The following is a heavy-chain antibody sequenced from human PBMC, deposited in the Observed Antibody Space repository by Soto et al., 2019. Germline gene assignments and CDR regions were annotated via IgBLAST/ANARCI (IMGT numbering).Heavy chain of an antibody. J-gene: IGHJ4*02. CDR2: IYYSGST. CDR3: ARRYGAAADF. Sequence: QVQLQESGPGLVKPSETLSLTCTVSGGSISSYYWNWIRQPPGKGLEWIGYIYYSGSTNYNPSLKSRVTISVDTSTNQFSLKLSSVTAADTAVYYCARRYGAAADFWGQGILVTVSS. CDR1: GGSISSYY. V-gene: IGHV4-59*08. D-gene: IGHD6-13*01.